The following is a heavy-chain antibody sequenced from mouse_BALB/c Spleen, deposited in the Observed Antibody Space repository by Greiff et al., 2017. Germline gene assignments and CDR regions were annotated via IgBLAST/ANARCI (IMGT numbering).Heavy chain of an antibody. V-gene: IGHV1S126*01. CDR1: GYSFTSYW. CDR2: IDPSDSET. J-gene: IGHJ3*01. CDR3: ARYYGNYFAY. D-gene: IGHD2-1*01. Sequence: QVQLKESGPQLVRPGASVKISCKASGYSFTSYWMHWVKQRPGQGLEWIGMIDPSDSETRLNQKFKDKATLTVDKSSSTAYMQLSSPTSEDSAVYYCARYYGNYFAYWGQGTLVTVSA.